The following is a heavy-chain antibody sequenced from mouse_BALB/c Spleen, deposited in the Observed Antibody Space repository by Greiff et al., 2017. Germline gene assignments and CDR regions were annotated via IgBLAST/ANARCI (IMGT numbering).Heavy chain of an antibody. D-gene: IGHD1-1*01. CDR3: ATYGSSYAGAMDY. Sequence: VQVVESGPGLVAPSQSLSITCTVSGFSLTGYGVNWVRQPPGKGLEWLGMIWGDGSTDYNSALKSRLSISKDNSKSQVFLKMNSLQTDDTARYYCATYGSSYAGAMDYWGQGTSVTVSS. CDR2: IWGDGST. V-gene: IGHV2-6-7*01. J-gene: IGHJ4*01. CDR1: GFSLTGYG.